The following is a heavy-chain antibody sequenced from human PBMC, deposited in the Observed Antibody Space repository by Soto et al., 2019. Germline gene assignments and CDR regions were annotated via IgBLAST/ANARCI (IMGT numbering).Heavy chain of an antibody. J-gene: IGHJ4*02. D-gene: IGHD1-1*01. CDR2: IYWDDDK. V-gene: IGHV2-5*02. CDR1: GFSLTTGGVG. CDR3: SHRAGLQGNWNGGYFDF. Sequence: QITLKESGPTRVKPTQTLTLTCTFSGFSLTTGGVGVGWIRQPPGKALERLALIYWDDDKRYSPSLKSRLTITKNTYKNQADLTMTNMDPVDTATDYCSHRAGLQGNWNGGYFDFWGLGALVTVSS.